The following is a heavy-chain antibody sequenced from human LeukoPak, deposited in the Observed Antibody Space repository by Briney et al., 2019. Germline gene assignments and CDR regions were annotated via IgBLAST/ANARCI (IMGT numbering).Heavy chain of an antibody. CDR1: GGSFSGYY. J-gene: IGHJ4*02. V-gene: IGHV4-34*01. CDR2: INHSVRT. CDR3: ATRSDYDILTGYSYHFDY. Sequence: SETLSLTCAVYGGSFSGYYWSWIRQPPRKGVEWVGEINHSVRTNYNPSLKSRVSISVDTSRNQFSLKLSSVTAADTAVYYCATRSDYDILTGYSYHFDYWGQGTLVTVSS. D-gene: IGHD3-9*01.